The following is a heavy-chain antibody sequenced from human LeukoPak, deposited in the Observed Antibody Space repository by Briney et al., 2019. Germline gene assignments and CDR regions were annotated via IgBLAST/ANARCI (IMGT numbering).Heavy chain of an antibody. V-gene: IGHV3-48*03. D-gene: IGHD4-23*01. CDR2: ISSSGSTI. CDR1: GFTFSSYE. Sequence: PGGSLRLSCAASGFTFSSYEMNWVRQAPGKGLEWVSYISSSGSTIYYADSVKGRFISATDNTKSSLYLQMNSLRAEDTAVYYCARRAGGYSHPYDYWGQGVLVTVSS. J-gene: IGHJ4*02. CDR3: ARRAGGYSHPYDY.